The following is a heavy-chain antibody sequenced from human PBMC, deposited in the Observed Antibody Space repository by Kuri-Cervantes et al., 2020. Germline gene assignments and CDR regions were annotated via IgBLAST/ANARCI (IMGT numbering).Heavy chain of an antibody. V-gene: IGHV1-3*01. J-gene: IGHJ4*02. CDR2: INAGNGNT. CDR3: AADGDSSGWSDY. CDR1: GYTFTSYV. D-gene: IGHD6-19*01. Sequence: ASVKVSCKASGYTFTSYVMHWVRQAPGQRLEWMGWINAGNGNTKYSQKFQGRVTITRDTSASTAYMELSSLRSEDTAVYYCAADGDSSGWSDYWGQGTLVTVSS.